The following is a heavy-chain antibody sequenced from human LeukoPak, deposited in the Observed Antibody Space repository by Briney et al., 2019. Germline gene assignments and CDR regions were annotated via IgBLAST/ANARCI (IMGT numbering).Heavy chain of an antibody. V-gene: IGHV4-59*11. CDR3: AREEYYMDV. J-gene: IGHJ6*03. CDR1: GGSISSHY. CDR2: IYYSGST. Sequence: PSETLSLTCTVSGGSISSHYWSWIRQPPGKGLEWIGYIYYSGSTNYNPSLKSRVTISVDTSKNQFSLKLSSVTAADTAVYYCAREEYYMDVWGKGTTVTVSS.